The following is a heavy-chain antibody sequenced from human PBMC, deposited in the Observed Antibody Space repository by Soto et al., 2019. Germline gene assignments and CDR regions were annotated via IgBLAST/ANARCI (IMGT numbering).Heavy chain of an antibody. CDR3: SSQAMGNYYYYGMDV. CDR2: IDPSDSYI. Sequence: GESLKISCQASGYAFTNHWISWVRQMPGKGLEWMGRIDPSDSYINYSPSFQGHVTISADKSISTAYLQWSSLKASDTAMYYCSSQAMGNYYYYGMDVWGQGTTVTVSS. CDR1: GYAFTNHW. J-gene: IGHJ6*02. V-gene: IGHV5-10-1*01. D-gene: IGHD2-15*01.